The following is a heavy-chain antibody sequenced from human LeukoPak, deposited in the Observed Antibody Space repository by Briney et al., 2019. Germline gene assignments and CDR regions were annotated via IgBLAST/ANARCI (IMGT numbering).Heavy chain of an antibody. V-gene: IGHV5-51*01. Sequence: GESLTISCKTSGYTFSSYWIGWGGQKPGEGLEVMGVIFPRDSDVRYSPSFQGQVTISADKSTNTAYLHWGSLKASDSAMYYCVRSLPGTLLRGYGMDVWGPGTTVTVS. J-gene: IGHJ6*02. D-gene: IGHD3-10*01. CDR1: GYTFSSYW. CDR2: IFPRDSDV. CDR3: VRSLPGTLLRGYGMDV.